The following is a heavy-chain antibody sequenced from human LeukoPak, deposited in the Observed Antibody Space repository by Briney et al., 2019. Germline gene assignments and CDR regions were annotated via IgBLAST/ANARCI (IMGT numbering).Heavy chain of an antibody. Sequence: PSETLSLTCTVSGGSASSGGYYWSWIRQPPGKGLEWIGYIYYSGTTNYSPSLKSRVSISVDTSKNQFALKLSSVTAADTAVYYCARTTGRYLDFDPWGQGTLVTVSS. D-gene: IGHD3-9*01. CDR1: GGSASSGGYY. J-gene: IGHJ5*02. V-gene: IGHV4-61*08. CDR2: IYYSGTT. CDR3: ARTTGRYLDFDP.